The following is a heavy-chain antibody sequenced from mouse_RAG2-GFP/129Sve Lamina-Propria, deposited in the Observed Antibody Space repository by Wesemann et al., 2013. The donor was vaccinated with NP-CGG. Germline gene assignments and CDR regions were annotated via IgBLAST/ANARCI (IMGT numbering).Heavy chain of an antibody. CDR3: ARHGLDY. D-gene: IGHD2-4*01. Sequence: GGGLVKPGGSLKLSCAASGFTFSSYTMSWVRQTPAKRLEWVAYISNGGGSTYYPDTVKGRFTISRDNAKNTLYLQMSRLKSEDTAMYYCARHGLDYWGQGTTLTVSS. V-gene: IGHV5-12-2*01. CDR2: ISNGGGST. CDR1: GFTFSSYT. J-gene: IGHJ2*01.